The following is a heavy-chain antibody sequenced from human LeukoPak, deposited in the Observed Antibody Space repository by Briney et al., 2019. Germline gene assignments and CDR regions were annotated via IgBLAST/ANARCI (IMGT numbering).Heavy chain of an antibody. CDR1: GYTFTGYY. CDR3: AIAYSGSFYVFDI. D-gene: IGHD1-26*01. V-gene: IGHV1-2*02. CDR2: INPNSGGT. J-gene: IGHJ3*02. Sequence: ASVKVSCKASGYTFTGYYMHWVRQATGQGLEWMGWINPNSGGTYYAQKFQGRVAMTRDTSITTAYMEMSSLTSDDTAVYYCAIAYSGSFYVFDIWGQGTIITVSS.